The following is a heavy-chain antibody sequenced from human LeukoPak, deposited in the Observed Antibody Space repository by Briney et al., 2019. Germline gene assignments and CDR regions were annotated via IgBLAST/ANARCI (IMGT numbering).Heavy chain of an antibody. Sequence: PGGSLRLSCAASGFTFSNYRMNWVRQAPGKGLEWVSSISTSSIYIYYADSVKGRFTISRDNSKNALYLQMNSLRAEDTAVYYCAKESSGWYLDYWGQGTLVTVSS. J-gene: IGHJ4*02. V-gene: IGHV3-21*04. D-gene: IGHD6-19*01. CDR1: GFTFSNYR. CDR3: AKESSGWYLDY. CDR2: ISTSSIYI.